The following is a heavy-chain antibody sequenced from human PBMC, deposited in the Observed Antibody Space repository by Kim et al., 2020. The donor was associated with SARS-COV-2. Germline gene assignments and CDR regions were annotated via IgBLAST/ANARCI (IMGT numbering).Heavy chain of an antibody. V-gene: IGHV2-5*02. CDR1: GFSLSDGGVG. CDR3: THESPGLFGLGV. CDR2: IYGDDGK. Sequence: SGPTLVNPTQTLTLTCTFSGFSLSDGGVGVAWIRQPPGKALEFVALIYGDDGKRYNPSLKNRLTIAKDTSKNLVVLTMTNLDPLDTATYYFTHESPGLFGLGVWGQGTTITVSS. D-gene: IGHD6-19*01. J-gene: IGHJ6*02.